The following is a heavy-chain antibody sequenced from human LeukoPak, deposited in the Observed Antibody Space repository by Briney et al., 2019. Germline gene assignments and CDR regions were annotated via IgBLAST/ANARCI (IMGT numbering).Heavy chain of an antibody. CDR1: GFTFSDYY. CDR2: ISSSGSTI. J-gene: IGHJ5*02. Sequence: GGSLRLSCAASGFTFSDYYMSWIRQAPGKGLEWVSYISSSGSTIYYADSVKGRFTISRDNAKNSLYLQMNSLRAEDTAVYYCARSDCSSTSCYWSWFDPWGLGTLVTVSS. CDR3: ARSDCSSTSCYWSWFDP. D-gene: IGHD2-2*01. V-gene: IGHV3-11*01.